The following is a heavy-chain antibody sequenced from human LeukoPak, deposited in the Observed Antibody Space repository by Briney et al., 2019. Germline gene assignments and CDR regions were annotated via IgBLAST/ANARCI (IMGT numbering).Heavy chain of an antibody. D-gene: IGHD6-13*01. V-gene: IGHV1-2*02. CDR1: GYTFTDYY. J-gene: IGHJ5*02. CDR3: AALYSSSLYNWFDP. CDR2: IHPNSGGT. Sequence: ASVKVSCKASGYTFTDYYMHWVRQAPGQGLEWMGWIHPNSGGTKYAQKFQGRVTMTRDTSISTVYMELSRLRSDDTAVYYCAALYSSSLYNWFDPWGQGTLVTVSS.